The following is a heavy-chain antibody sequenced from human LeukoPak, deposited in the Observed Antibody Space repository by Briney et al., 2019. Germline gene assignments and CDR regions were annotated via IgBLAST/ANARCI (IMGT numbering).Heavy chain of an antibody. D-gene: IGHD1-1*01. J-gene: IGHJ4*02. CDR3: AKNPRLEGWIYFDS. CDR1: GFTFSSYS. Sequence: PGGSLRLSCAASGFTFSSYSMSWVRQAPGKGLEWVSSISGSGGRIDYAGSVKGRFTISRDNSKNTLSLQMNSLTAEDTAVYYCAKNPRLEGWIYFDSWGQGILVTVSS. V-gene: IGHV3-23*01. CDR2: ISGSGGRI.